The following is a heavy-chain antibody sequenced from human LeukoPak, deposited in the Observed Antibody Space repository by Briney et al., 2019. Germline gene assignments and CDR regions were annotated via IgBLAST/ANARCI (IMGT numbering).Heavy chain of an antibody. Sequence: ASVKVSCKASGYTFTGYYMHWVRQAPGQGLEWMGWIKPNTGGTNYAQKFQGRVTMTRDTSISTAYMDLSRLRSDDTAVYYCATGSTLDFDYWGQGTLVTVSS. D-gene: IGHD7-27*01. CDR1: GYTFTGYY. J-gene: IGHJ4*02. CDR2: IKPNTGGT. V-gene: IGHV1-2*02. CDR3: ATGSTLDFDY.